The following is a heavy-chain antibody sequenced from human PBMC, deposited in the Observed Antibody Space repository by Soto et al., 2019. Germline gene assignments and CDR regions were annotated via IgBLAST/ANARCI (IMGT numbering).Heavy chain of an antibody. CDR2: IYYSGST. V-gene: IGHV4-39*01. J-gene: IGHJ6*04. Sequence: SETLSLTCTVSGGSISSSSYYWGWIRQPPGKGLEWIGSIYYSGSTYYHPSLKSRVTISVDTSKNQFSLKLSSVTAADTAVYHCARQYHHYGDYVVDYGMAVRGKGTKVTVSS. CDR1: GGSISSSSYY. CDR3: ARQYHHYGDYVVDYGMAV. D-gene: IGHD4-17*01.